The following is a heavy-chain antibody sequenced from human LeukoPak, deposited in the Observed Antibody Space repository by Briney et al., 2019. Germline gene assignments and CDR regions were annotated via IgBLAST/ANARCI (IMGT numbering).Heavy chain of an antibody. CDR2: ITRSGSII. CDR1: GFTFSDYY. CDR3: ARDRAMVVDTTYYYHYGMDV. Sequence: GGSLRLSCAASGFTFSDYYMSWIRQAPGKGLEWITYITRSGSIIYYADSVKGRFTISRDNAKNSLYLQLNSLRAEDTAVYYCARDRAMVVDTTYYYHYGMDVWGQGTTVTVSS. V-gene: IGHV3-11*01. D-gene: IGHD3-22*01. J-gene: IGHJ6*02.